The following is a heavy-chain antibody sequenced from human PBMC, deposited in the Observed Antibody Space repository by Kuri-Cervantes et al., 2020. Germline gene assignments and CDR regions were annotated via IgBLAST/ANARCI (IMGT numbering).Heavy chain of an antibody. Sequence: GESLKISCAASGFTFDDYAMHWVRQAPGKGLEWVAVISYDGSSKYYADSVKGRFTISRDNSKNTLYLQMNSLRAEDTAVYYCANWGDDYGDYFDYWGQGTLVTVSS. V-gene: IGHV3-30*18. CDR2: ISYDGSSK. D-gene: IGHD4-17*01. CDR3: ANWGDDYGDYFDY. J-gene: IGHJ4*02. CDR1: GFTFDDYA.